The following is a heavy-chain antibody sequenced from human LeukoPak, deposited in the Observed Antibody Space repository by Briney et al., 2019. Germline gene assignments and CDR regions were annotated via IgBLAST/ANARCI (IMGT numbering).Heavy chain of an antibody. J-gene: IGHJ4*02. Sequence: GGSLRLSCAASEFTFSGYWMNWVRQAPGKGLEWVSYITSSSGSIYYADSVKGRFTISRDNAKNSLYLQMNSLRVEDTAVYYCARDYCSGGRCYSVDYWGQGTLVTVSS. D-gene: IGHD2-15*01. CDR1: EFTFSGYW. CDR2: ITSSSGSI. V-gene: IGHV3-48*04. CDR3: ARDYCSGGRCYSVDY.